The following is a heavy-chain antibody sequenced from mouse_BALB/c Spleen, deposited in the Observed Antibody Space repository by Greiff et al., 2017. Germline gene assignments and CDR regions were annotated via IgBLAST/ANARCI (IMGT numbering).Heavy chain of an antibody. J-gene: IGHJ2*01. CDR3: ARRGCSNYFDY. CDR1: GYTFTSYC. D-gene: IGHD1-1*01. CDR2: INPSTGYT. V-gene: IGHV1-7*01. Sequence: QVQLQQSGAELAKPGASVKMSCKASGYTFTSYCMHWVKQRPGQGLEWIGYINPSTGYTEYNQKFKDKATLTADKSSSTAYMQLSSLTSEDSAVYYCARRGCSNYFDYWGQGTTLTGSA.